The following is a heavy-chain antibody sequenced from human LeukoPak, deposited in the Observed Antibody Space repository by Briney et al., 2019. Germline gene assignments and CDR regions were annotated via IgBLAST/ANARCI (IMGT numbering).Heavy chain of an antibody. CDR2: INHSGST. J-gene: IGHJ3*02. Sequence: SETLSLTCAVYGGSFSGYYWSWIRQPPGKGLEWIGEINHSGSTNYNPSLKSRGTISVDTSKNQFSLKLSSVTAAETAVYYCARGRAFDIWGQGTMVTVSS. V-gene: IGHV4-34*01. CDR1: GGSFSGYY. CDR3: ARGRAFDI.